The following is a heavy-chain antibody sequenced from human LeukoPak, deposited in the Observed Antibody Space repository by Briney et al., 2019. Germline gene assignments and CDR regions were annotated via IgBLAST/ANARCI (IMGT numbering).Heavy chain of an antibody. Sequence: GESLKISCKGSGYKFNAYWIAWVRQMPGKGLEWMGIIYPDDSDTRYSPSFQGQVTISADKSVSIAYLQWSSLKASDTAMYYCARPNITSYYDSRGYDAFDVWGQGTMVIVSA. CDR3: ARPNITSYYDSRGYDAFDV. J-gene: IGHJ3*01. D-gene: IGHD3-22*01. CDR1: GYKFNAYW. V-gene: IGHV5-51*01. CDR2: IYPDDSDT.